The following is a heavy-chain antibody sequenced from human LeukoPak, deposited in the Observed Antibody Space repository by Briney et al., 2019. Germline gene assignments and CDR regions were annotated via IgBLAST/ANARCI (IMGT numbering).Heavy chain of an antibody. V-gene: IGHV4-4*07. CDR2: IYTSGNT. CDR3: ARELRYDNSDSGAF. Sequence: SETLSLTCTVSGVSISTYYWSWIRQPAGKGLEWIGHIYTSGNTNYNPSLKSRVTMSVDTSKNHFSLKLTSVTAADTALYYCARELRYDNSDSGAFWGQGTVVTVSS. CDR1: GVSISTYY. D-gene: IGHD3-22*01. J-gene: IGHJ3*01.